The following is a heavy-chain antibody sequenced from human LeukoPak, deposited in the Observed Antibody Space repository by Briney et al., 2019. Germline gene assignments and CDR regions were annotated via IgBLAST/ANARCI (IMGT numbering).Heavy chain of an antibody. J-gene: IGHJ4*02. CDR1: GGTFSSYA. Sequence: SVKVSCKASGGTFSSYAISWVRQAPGQGLEWMGGIIPIFGTANYAQKFQGRVTITADGSTSTAYMELSSLRSEDTAVYYCASHLSTRGYSGYKPGFDYWGQGTLVTVPS. CDR2: IIPIFGTA. V-gene: IGHV1-69*01. D-gene: IGHD5-12*01. CDR3: ASHLSTRGYSGYKPGFDY.